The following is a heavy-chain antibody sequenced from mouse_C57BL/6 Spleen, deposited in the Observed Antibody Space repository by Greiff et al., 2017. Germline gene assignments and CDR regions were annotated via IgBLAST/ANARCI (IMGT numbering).Heavy chain of an antibody. Sequence: QVQLQQPGAELVRPGTSVKLSCKASGYTFTSYWMHWVKQRPGQGLEWIGVIDPSDSYTNSNQKFKGKATLTVDTYSSTAYMQLSSLTSEDSTVYYCARDYGSREGYYFDYWGQGTTLTVSS. CDR2: IDPSDSYT. V-gene: IGHV1-59*01. CDR3: ARDYGSREGYYFDY. D-gene: IGHD1-1*01. CDR1: GYTFTSYW. J-gene: IGHJ2*01.